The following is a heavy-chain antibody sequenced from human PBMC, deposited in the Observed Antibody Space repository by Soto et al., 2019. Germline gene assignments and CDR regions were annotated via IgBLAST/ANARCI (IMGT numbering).Heavy chain of an antibody. CDR3: VKGYWKGDV. V-gene: IGHV3-23*01. CDR2: ISGSGGSI. D-gene: IGHD1-1*01. Sequence: EVQLLESGGGLVQPGGSLRLSCAASGFTFSTYAMNWVRQAPGNGLEWVSAISGSGGSIHYADSVKGRFTISRDKSKNTLYLQMNSLSDEDTGVYHCVKGYWKGDVWGQGTTVTVSS. CDR1: GFTFSTYA. J-gene: IGHJ6*02.